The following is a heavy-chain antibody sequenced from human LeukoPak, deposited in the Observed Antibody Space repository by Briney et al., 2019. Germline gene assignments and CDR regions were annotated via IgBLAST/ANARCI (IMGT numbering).Heavy chain of an antibody. CDR2: INPSGGST. Sequence: ASVKVSCKASGYTFTRYYMHWVRQAPGQGLEWMGIINPSGGSTDYTQKFRGRVTMTRDTSTSTVYMELSSLRSEDTAVYYCARDREYGDYYFDYWGRGTLVTVSS. CDR3: ARDREYGDYYFDY. J-gene: IGHJ4*02. D-gene: IGHD4-17*01. V-gene: IGHV1-46*01. CDR1: GYTFTRYY.